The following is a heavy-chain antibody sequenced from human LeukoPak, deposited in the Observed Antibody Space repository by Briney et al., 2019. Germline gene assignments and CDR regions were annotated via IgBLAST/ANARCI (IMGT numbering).Heavy chain of an antibody. CDR1: GGSVSSGGYY. D-gene: IGHD3-10*01. CDR2: IYYSGAT. CDR3: ARHNSGGSNPFDY. V-gene: IGHV4-61*08. J-gene: IGHJ4*02. Sequence: SETLSLTCTVSGGSVSSGGYYWSWIRQPPGKGLEWIGYIYYSGATNYNPSLKSRLTISVDTSKNQVSLKLSSVTAADTAMYYCARHNSGGSNPFDYWGQGTLVTVSS.